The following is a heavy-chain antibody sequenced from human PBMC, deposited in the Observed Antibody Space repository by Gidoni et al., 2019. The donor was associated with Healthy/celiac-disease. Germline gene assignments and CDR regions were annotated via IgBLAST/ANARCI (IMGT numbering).Heavy chain of an antibody. CDR1: GFTFSSYA. D-gene: IGHD1-26*01. V-gene: IGHV3-23*01. Sequence: EVQLLESGGGLVQPGGSLRLSCAASGFTFSSYAMSWVRQAPGKGREWVSAISGSGGSTYYADSVKGRVTISRDNSKNTLYLQMNSLRAEDTAVYYCANLLPTLPYFDYWGQGTLVTVSS. CDR2: ISGSGGST. CDR3: ANLLPTLPYFDY. J-gene: IGHJ4*02.